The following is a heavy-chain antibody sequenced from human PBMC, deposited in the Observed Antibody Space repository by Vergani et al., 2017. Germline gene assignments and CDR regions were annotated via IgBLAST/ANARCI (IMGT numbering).Heavy chain of an antibody. CDR2: IDHTGRP. CDR3: ARVNTEANGHLYYYYYMDV. CDR1: GGSFTSYH. V-gene: IGHV4-34*01. Sequence: QVQLQQWGGGLLKPSETLSLTCVVNGGSFTSYHWTWIRPSPGAGREWVGDIDHTGRPDYNPSLKSRLTMSVDKSRNQFSLTLNSVTATDTAIYFCARVNTEANGHLYYYYYMDVWGQGAAVTVS. J-gene: IGHJ6*03. D-gene: IGHD4-11*01.